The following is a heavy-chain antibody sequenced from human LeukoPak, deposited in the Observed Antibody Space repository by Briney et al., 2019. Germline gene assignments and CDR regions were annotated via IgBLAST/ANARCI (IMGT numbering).Heavy chain of an antibody. J-gene: IGHJ4*02. Sequence: GAPVKVSCKTSGYTFSRYFIHWIRQAPGQGLECRGGSNPKTGCTNYAQKFHRRVTITSDTSLRPAYMDLSRLSLDDSAGYYCALGGSSDLEWLVDYFDHWGQGSLVLVSS. CDR2: SNPKTGCT. CDR1: GYTFSRYF. V-gene: IGHV1-2*02. CDR3: ALGGSSDLEWLVDYFDH. D-gene: IGHD3-3*01.